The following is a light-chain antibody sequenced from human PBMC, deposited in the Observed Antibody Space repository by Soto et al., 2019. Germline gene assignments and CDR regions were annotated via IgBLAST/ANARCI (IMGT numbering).Light chain of an antibody. Sequence: DIQMTQSPSSLSASAGDRVTITCRASQGISNYLAWYQQKPGKVPKLLIYAASTLQSGVPSRFSGSGSGTEFTLTISSLQPEDVATYYCQKYNNVPLTFGGGTKVDIK. V-gene: IGKV1-27*01. CDR1: QGISNY. CDR2: AAS. J-gene: IGKJ4*01. CDR3: QKYNNVPLT.